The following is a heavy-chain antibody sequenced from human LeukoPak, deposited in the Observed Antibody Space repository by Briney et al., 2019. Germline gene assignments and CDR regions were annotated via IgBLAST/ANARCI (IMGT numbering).Heavy chain of an antibody. CDR3: AKDGGVGAPYYFDY. J-gene: IGHJ4*02. V-gene: IGHV3-23*01. CDR2: ISGSGGST. CDR1: GFAFRTYW. D-gene: IGHD1-26*01. Sequence: GGSLRLSCVASGFAFRTYWMSWVRQAPGKGLEWVSAISGSGGSTYYADSVKGRFTISRDNSKNTLYLQMNSLRAEDTAVYYCAKDGGVGAPYYFDYWGQGTLVTVSS.